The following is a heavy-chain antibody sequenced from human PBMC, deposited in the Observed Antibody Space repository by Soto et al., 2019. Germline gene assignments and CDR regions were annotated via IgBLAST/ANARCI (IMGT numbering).Heavy chain of an antibody. Sequence: QLQLQESGPGLVKPSETLSLTCTVSGGSISSSSYYWGWIRQPPGKGLEWIGSISYSGSTYYTPSLKSRVTRSVDTSKNQFSLKLSSVTAADTAVYYCARHSWRGSSWYGPRYYFDYWGQGTLVTVSS. CDR3: ARHSWRGSSWYGPRYYFDY. V-gene: IGHV4-39*01. D-gene: IGHD6-13*01. CDR1: GGSISSSSYY. J-gene: IGHJ4*02. CDR2: ISYSGST.